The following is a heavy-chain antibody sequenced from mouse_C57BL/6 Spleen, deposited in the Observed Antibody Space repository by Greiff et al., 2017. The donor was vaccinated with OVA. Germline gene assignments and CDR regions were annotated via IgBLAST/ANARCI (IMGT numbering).Heavy chain of an antibody. Sequence: QVQLKQSGAELVKPGASVKISCKASGYAFSSYWMNWVKQRPGKGLEWIGQIYPGDGDTNYNGKFKGKATLTADKSSSTAYMQLSSLTSEDSAVYFCARGDYDGYFDVWGTGTTVTVSS. CDR1: GYAFSSYW. CDR3: ARGDYDGYFDV. D-gene: IGHD2-4*01. V-gene: IGHV1-80*01. CDR2: IYPGDGDT. J-gene: IGHJ1*03.